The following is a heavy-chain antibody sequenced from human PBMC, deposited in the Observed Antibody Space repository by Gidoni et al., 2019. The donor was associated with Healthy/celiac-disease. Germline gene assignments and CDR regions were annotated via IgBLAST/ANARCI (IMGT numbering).Heavy chain of an antibody. J-gene: IGHJ2*01. CDR3: ARARSYGDYYWYFDL. CDR1: GLTFSSDG. V-gene: IGHV3-30*03. CDR2: ISYDGSNK. Sequence: QVQLVESGGGVVQPGRSLRRSCAAAGLTFSSDGMHWVRQAPGKGLEWVAVISYDGSNKYYADSVKGRFTISRDNSKNTLYLQMNSLRAEDTAVYYCARARSYGDYYWYFDLWGRGTLVTVSS. D-gene: IGHD4-17*01.